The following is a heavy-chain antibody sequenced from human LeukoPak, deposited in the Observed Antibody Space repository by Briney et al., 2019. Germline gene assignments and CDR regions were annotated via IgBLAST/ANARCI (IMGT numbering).Heavy chain of an antibody. D-gene: IGHD6-6*01. CDR3: ARDFGYSSSSPRLDY. CDR1: GFTFSTYW. J-gene: IGHJ4*02. V-gene: IGHV3-7*01. Sequence: QSGGSLRLSCVASGFTFSTYWISWVRQAPGKGLEWVANIKQDGSEKYFVDSVKGRFTISRDNAKNSLYLQMNSLRAEDTAVYYCARDFGYSSSSPRLDYWGQGTLVTVSS. CDR2: IKQDGSEK.